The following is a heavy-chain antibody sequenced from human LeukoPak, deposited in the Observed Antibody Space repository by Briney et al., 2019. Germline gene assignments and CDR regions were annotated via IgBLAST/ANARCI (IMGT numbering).Heavy chain of an antibody. D-gene: IGHD4-23*01. CDR1: GFTFSGSA. J-gene: IGHJ4*02. CDR3: TGGNSIARGY. Sequence: GGSLRLSCAASGFTFSGSAMHWVRQASGKGLEWVGRIRSKANSYATAYAASVKGRFTISRDDSKNTAYLQMHSLKTEDTAVYYCTGGNSIARGYWGQGTLVTVSS. CDR2: IRSKANSYAT. V-gene: IGHV3-73*01.